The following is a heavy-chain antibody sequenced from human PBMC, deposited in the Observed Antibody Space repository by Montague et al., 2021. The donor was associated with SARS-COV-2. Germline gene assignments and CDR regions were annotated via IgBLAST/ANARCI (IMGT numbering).Heavy chain of an antibody. CDR2: ISSSGSTI. D-gene: IGHD3-22*01. CDR1: GFTFSNAW. Sequence: SLRLSCAASGFTFSNAWMTWVRQAPGKGLEWVSYISSSGSTIYYADSVKGRFTISRDNAKNSLYLQMNSLRAEDTAVYYCARDTRYYYDSSGYPDYWGQGTLVTVSS. J-gene: IGHJ4*02. V-gene: IGHV3-11*01. CDR3: ARDTRYYYDSSGYPDY.